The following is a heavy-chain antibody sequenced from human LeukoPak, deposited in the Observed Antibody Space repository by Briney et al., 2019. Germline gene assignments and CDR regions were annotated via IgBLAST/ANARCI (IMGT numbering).Heavy chain of an antibody. CDR3: SASRPHYGDYYGLDV. J-gene: IGHJ6*02. CDR2: ISSDGSST. V-gene: IGHV3-74*01. Sequence: GGSLRLSCAASGYTFSNYWMHWVRQAPGKGLVWVSRISSDGSSTSYADSVKGRFTISRDNAKNTLYLQMNSLRTEDTAVYFCSASRPHYGDYYGLDVWGHGTTVTVSS. D-gene: IGHD4/OR15-4a*01. CDR1: GYTFSNYW.